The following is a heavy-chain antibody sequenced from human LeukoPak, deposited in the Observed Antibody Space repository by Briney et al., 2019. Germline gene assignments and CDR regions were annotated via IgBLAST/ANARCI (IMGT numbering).Heavy chain of an antibody. D-gene: IGHD2-8*01. Sequence: SETLSLTCTVSGDSMSDSYWSWLRQPAGKGLEWIGRIYASGSTNYNPSLKSRVTLSVDTSSNQFSLTLSSVTAADTAVYHCARDIRSHNGPGGYYYYYMDVWGKGTTVTVS. V-gene: IGHV4-4*07. CDR1: GDSMSDSY. CDR3: ARDIRSHNGPGGYYYYYMDV. CDR2: IYASGST. J-gene: IGHJ6*03.